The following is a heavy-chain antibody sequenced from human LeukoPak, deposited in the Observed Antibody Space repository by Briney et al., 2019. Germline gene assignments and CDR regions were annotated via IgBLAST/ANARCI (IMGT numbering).Heavy chain of an antibody. CDR3: AKGSRYDFWSGYYD. J-gene: IGHJ4*02. CDR2: ISGSGGST. D-gene: IGHD3-3*01. Sequence: GGSLGLSCAASGFTFSSYAMSWVRQAPGKGLEWVSAISGSGGSTYYADSVKGRFTISRDNSKNTLYLQMNSLRAEDTAVYYCAKGSRYDFWSGYYDWGQGTLVTVSS. V-gene: IGHV3-23*01. CDR1: GFTFSSYA.